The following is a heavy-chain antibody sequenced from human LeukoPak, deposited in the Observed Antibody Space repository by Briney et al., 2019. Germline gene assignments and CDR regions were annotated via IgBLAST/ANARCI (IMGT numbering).Heavy chain of an antibody. CDR1: GFTVSSNY. CDR2: IYSGGST. V-gene: IGHV3-53*01. Sequence: GGSLRLSCAASGFTVSSNYMSWVRQAPGKGLEWVSVIYSGGSTYYADSVKGRFTISRDNSKNTLYLQMNSLRAEDTAVYYCAREGTTVVTLDAFDIWGQGTMVTVSS. J-gene: IGHJ3*02. D-gene: IGHD4-23*01. CDR3: AREGTTVVTLDAFDI.